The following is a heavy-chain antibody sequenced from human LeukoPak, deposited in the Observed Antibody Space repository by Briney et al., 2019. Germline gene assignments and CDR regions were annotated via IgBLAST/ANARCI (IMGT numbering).Heavy chain of an antibody. D-gene: IGHD3-9*01. CDR2: INPNSGGT. Sequence: GASVKVSCKASGYTFTAYYIHWVRQAPGQGLEWMGWINPNSGGTNYAQKFQGRVTMTRDTSISTAYMELRNLRSDDTAVYYCARGHDILTGHIGDYWGQGTLVTVSS. CDR3: ARGHDILTGHIGDY. J-gene: IGHJ4*02. CDR1: GYTFTAYY. V-gene: IGHV1-2*02.